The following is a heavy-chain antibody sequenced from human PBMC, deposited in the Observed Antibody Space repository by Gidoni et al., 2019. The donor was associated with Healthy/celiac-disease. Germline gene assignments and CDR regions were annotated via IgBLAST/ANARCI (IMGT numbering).Heavy chain of an antibody. Sequence: GKGLEWVAVISYDGSNKYYADSVKGRFTISRDNSKNTLYLQMNSLRAEDTAVYYCARDLLRFLEWSKVGYGMDVWGQGTTVTVSS. CDR2: ISYDGSNK. V-gene: IGHV3-30-3*01. CDR3: ARDLLRFLEWSKVGYGMDV. D-gene: IGHD3-3*01. J-gene: IGHJ6*02.